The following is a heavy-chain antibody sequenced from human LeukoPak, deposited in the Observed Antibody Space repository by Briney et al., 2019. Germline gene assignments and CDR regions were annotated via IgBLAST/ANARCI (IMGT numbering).Heavy chain of an antibody. CDR2: INHSGST. CDR1: GGSFSGYY. V-gene: IGHV4-34*01. J-gene: IGHJ3*02. Sequence: TSETLSLTCAVYGGSFSGYYWSWIRQPPGKGLEWIGEINHSGSTNYNPFLKSRVTISVDTSKNQFSLKLSSVTAADTAVYYCARAAAALDAFDIWGQGTMVTVSS. D-gene: IGHD2-2*01. CDR3: ARAAAALDAFDI.